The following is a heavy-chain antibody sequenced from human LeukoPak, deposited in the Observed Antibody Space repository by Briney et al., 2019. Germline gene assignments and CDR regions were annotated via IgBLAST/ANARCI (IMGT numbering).Heavy chain of an antibody. CDR2: ISERGST. D-gene: IGHD4-11*01. Sequence: SETLSLTCAVHGGSFSGYDWTWIRQSPGKGLEWIGEISERGSTNYNPSLGSRITISLDTSKNQFSLHVRSVVAADTAVYYCARTVYSNNWAPASWFHPWGQGTLVTVSS. CDR1: GGSFSGYD. J-gene: IGHJ5*02. CDR3: ARTVYSNNWAPASWFHP. V-gene: IGHV4-34*01.